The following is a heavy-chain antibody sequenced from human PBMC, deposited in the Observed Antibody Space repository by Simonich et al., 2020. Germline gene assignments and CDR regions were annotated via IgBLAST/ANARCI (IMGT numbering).Heavy chain of an antibody. J-gene: IGHJ3*02. CDR1: GYSFTGYY. CDR2: SNPNSGGT. V-gene: IGHV1-2*02. CDR3: ARVRFEAFDI. Sequence: QVQLVQSGAEVKKPGASVKVSCTASGYSFTGYYMHWVRQAPGQGLEWMGWSNPNSGGTNYAQKCQGRVTMTRDTSISTAYMELSRLRSDDTAAYYCARVRFEAFDIWGQGTMVTVSS.